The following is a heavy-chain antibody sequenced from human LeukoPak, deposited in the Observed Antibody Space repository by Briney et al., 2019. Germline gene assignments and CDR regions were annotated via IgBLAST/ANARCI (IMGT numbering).Heavy chain of an antibody. J-gene: IGHJ3*02. CDR2: ISWNSGSI. CDR3: AKACGGDCSRHAFDI. CDR1: GFTFDDYA. D-gene: IGHD2-21*02. Sequence: PGRSLRLSCAASGFTFDDYAMHWVRQAPGKGLEWVSGISWNSGSIGYADSVKGRFTISRDNAKNSLYLQMNSLRAEDMALYYCAKACGGDCSRHAFDIWGQGTMVTVSS. V-gene: IGHV3-9*03.